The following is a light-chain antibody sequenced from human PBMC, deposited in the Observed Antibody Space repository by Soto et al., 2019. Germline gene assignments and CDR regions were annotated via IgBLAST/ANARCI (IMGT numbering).Light chain of an antibody. CDR2: ANS. CDR1: SSHIGAPYD. CDR3: QSYDSSLSGYV. J-gene: IGLJ1*01. Sequence: QPPSGAWATGQRVNISCTGSSSHIGAPYDVHWYQQLPVTAPKLLFYANSNRPSGVPDRFSGSKSGTSASLAITGLQAEDEADYYCQSYDSSLSGYVFGTGTKVTVL. V-gene: IGLV1-40*01.